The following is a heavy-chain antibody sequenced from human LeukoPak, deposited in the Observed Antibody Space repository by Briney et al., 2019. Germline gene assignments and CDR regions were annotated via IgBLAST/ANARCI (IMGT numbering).Heavy chain of an antibody. CDR1: GGSFSGYH. D-gene: IGHD6-13*01. V-gene: IGHV4-34*01. CDR2: MNHSGGA. J-gene: IGHJ4*01. Sequence: PSETLSLTCAVYGGSFSGYHWGWIRQPPGRGLEWIGEMNHSGGANHNPSLKSRVAISVDTSKNQFSLKLTSVTAADTAVYFCARGLQQMAQTTSDYFDSWGHGTLVTVSS. CDR3: ARGLQQMAQTTSDYFDS.